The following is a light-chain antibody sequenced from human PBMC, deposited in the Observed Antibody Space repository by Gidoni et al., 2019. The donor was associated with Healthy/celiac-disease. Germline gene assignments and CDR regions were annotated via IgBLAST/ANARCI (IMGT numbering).Light chain of an antibody. Sequence: EIVLTQSPATLSLSPGERATLSCRASQSVSSYLAWYQQKPGQAPRLLIYDASNRATGIPARLSGSGSGTDFTLTISSLEPEDFAVYYCQQRSNWPPLTFGKGTKVEIK. CDR2: DAS. V-gene: IGKV3-11*01. CDR1: QSVSSY. J-gene: IGKJ1*01. CDR3: QQRSNWPPLT.